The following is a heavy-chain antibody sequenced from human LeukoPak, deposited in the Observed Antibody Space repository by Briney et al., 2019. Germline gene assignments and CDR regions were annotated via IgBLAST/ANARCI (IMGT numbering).Heavy chain of an antibody. CDR2: INPNSGGT. V-gene: IGHV1-2*06. Sequence: ASVKVSCKASGYTFTGYYMHWVRQAPGQGLEWMGRINPNSGGTNYAQKFQGRVTMTRDTSISTAYMELSRLRSDDTAVYYCASAVNYDFWSGSGNWFDPWGQGTLVTVSS. CDR3: ASAVNYDFWSGSGNWFDP. CDR1: GYTFTGYY. J-gene: IGHJ5*02. D-gene: IGHD3-3*01.